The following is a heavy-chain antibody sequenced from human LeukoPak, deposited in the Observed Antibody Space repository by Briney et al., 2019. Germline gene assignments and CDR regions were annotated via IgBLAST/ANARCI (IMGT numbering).Heavy chain of an antibody. CDR3: ARHSPRSSNYYGMDV. CDR2: FYPVDSDT. D-gene: IGHD2-2*01. J-gene: IGHJ6*04. CDR1: GYSFTSYW. Sequence: GESLKISCQGPGYSFTSYWIGWVRQMPGKGLEGLGIFYPVDSDTRYRPSFQGQVTISADKSISTAYLQWSSLKASHTAMYYCARHSPRSSNYYGMDVWGKGTTVTVSS. V-gene: IGHV5-51*01.